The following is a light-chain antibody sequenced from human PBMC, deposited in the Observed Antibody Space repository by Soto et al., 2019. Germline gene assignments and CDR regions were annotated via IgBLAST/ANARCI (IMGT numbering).Light chain of an antibody. J-gene: IGKJ5*01. CDR2: AAS. V-gene: IGKV1-39*01. CDR1: QTITSY. Sequence: DVQMTQSPSSLSASVGDSLTLTCRASQTITSYFNWYQQKPGKAPKLLIYAASTLQSGVPSRFGGSGSGTDFTLTISSLQPEDFATYYCQHNNSYPLTFGGGTKLEIK. CDR3: QHNNSYPLT.